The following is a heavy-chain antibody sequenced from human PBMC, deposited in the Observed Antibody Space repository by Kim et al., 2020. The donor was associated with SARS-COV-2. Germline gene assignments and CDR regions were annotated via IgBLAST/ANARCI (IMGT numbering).Heavy chain of an antibody. CDR2: IYTSGST. D-gene: IGHD3-3*01. CDR1: GGSISSYY. Sequence: SETLSLTCTVSGGSISSYYWSWIRQPAGKGLEWIGRIYTSGSTNYNPSLKSRVTMSVDTSKNQFSLKLSSVTAADTAVYYCARDPRRDFWSGYPNNNWFDPWGQGTLVTVSS. J-gene: IGHJ5*02. V-gene: IGHV4-4*07. CDR3: ARDPRRDFWSGYPNNNWFDP.